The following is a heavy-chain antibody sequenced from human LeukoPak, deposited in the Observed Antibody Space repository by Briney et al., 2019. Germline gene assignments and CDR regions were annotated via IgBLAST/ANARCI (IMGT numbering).Heavy chain of an antibody. CDR1: GFTFTTYW. V-gene: IGHV3-74*01. CDR3: ARDGYSSGYLKALDY. Sequence: GGSLRLSCAASGFTFTTYWMHWVRQVPGKGLVWVARIKGDGSSTRHADSMKGRFTISRDNAKNTLYLQMNSLRAEDTALYYCARDGYSSGYLKALDYWGQGTLLTVSS. J-gene: IGHJ4*02. D-gene: IGHD5-18*01. CDR2: IKGDGSST.